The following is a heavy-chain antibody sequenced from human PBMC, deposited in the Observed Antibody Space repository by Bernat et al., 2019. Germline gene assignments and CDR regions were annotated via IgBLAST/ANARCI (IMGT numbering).Heavy chain of an antibody. J-gene: IGHJ4*02. D-gene: IGHD6-19*01. CDR2: IYYSGST. Sequence: QVQLQESGPGLVKPSETLSLTCTVSGGSISSYYWSWIRQPPGKGLEWIGYIYYSGSTNYNPSLKSRVTISVDTSKNQFSLKLSSVTAADTAVYYCAEIIAVAGWYYFDYWGQGTLVTVSS. CDR3: AEIIAVAGWYYFDY. CDR1: GGSISSYY. V-gene: IGHV4-59*01.